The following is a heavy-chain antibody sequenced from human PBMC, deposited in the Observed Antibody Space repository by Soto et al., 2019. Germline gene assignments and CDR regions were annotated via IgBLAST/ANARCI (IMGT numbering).Heavy chain of an antibody. V-gene: IGHV3-33*01. Sequence: QVQLVESGGGVVQPGRSLRLSCAASGFTFSSYGMHWVRQAPGKGLEWVAVIRYDGSNKYYADSVKGRFTISRDNSKNTRYLQMNSLRAENTAVYYCAREFFDDYRCFDYWGQGTLVTVSS. CDR1: GFTFSSYG. D-gene: IGHD4-4*01. J-gene: IGHJ4*02. CDR2: IRYDGSNK. CDR3: AREFFDDYRCFDY.